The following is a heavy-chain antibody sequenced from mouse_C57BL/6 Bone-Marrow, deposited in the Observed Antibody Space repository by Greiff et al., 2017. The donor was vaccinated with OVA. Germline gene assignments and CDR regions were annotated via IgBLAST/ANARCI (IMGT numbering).Heavy chain of an antibody. CDR2: IWRGGST. V-gene: IGHV2-5*01. D-gene: IGHD1-1*01. CDR1: GFSLTSYG. CDR3: AKMGYYYGSSFYYAMDY. J-gene: IGHJ4*01. Sequence: QVQLKESGPGLVQPSQSLSITCTVSGFSLTSYGVHWVRQSPGKGLEWLGVIWRGGSTDYNAAFMSRLSITKDNSKSQVFFKMNSLQADDTAIYYCAKMGYYYGSSFYYAMDYWGQGTSVTVSS.